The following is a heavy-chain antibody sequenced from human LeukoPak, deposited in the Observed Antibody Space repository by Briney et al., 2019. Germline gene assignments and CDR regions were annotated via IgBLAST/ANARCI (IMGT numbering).Heavy chain of an antibody. CDR2: ISSSSSTI. Sequence: PGGSLRLSCAASGFTFSSYSMNWVRQAPGKGLEWVSYISSSSSTIYYADSVKGRFTISRDNAKNSLYLQMNSLRAEDTAVYYCARVGYYYDSSGYYFDYWGQGTLVTVSS. CDR3: ARVGYYYDSSGYYFDY. CDR1: GFTFSSYS. D-gene: IGHD3-22*01. J-gene: IGHJ4*02. V-gene: IGHV3-48*04.